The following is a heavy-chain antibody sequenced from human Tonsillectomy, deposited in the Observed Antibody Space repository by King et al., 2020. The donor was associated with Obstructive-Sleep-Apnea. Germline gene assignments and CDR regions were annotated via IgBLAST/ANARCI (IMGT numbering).Heavy chain of an antibody. CDR2: INPNSGGT. J-gene: IGHJ4*02. D-gene: IGHD6-13*01. CDR3: ATDAAADLHRRSNYFDY. Sequence: VQLVESGAEVKKPGASLKVSCKASGYIFTAYYIHWVRQAPGQGLEWMGWINPNSGGTDYAQKFQGRVTLTRDTSISTAYMELSRLTSDDTAVYFCATDAAADLHRRSNYFDYWGQGTLVMVSS. V-gene: IGHV1-2*02. CDR1: GYIFTAYY.